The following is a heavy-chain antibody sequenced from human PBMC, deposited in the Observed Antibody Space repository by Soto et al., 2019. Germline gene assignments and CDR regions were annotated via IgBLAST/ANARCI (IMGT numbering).Heavy chain of an antibody. D-gene: IGHD2-2*02. CDR2: ISSSSSYI. V-gene: IGHV3-21*01. CDR1: GFPFSIYS. Sequence: GGSLRLSCAASGFPFSIYSMNLVRQSPGKGLEWVSSISSSSSYIYYADSVKGRFTISRGNAKNSLYLQMNSLRAEDTAVYYCARDVACSSTSCYIWHGWLDPWGQGTLVTVSS. J-gene: IGHJ5*02. CDR3: ARDVACSSTSCYIWHGWLDP.